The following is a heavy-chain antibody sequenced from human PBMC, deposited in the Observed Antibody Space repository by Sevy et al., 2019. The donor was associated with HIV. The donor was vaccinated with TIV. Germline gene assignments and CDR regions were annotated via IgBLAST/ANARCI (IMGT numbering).Heavy chain of an antibody. V-gene: IGHV3-74*01. D-gene: IGHD1-26*01. Sequence: GGSLRLSCSASGFTFGSYWMHWVRQAPGKGLVWISGVNSDGSSTNYADSVKGRFTMSRDSAKNTLYLQMNSLRAEDTAVFFCVAANTWEDYWGQGTLVTASS. CDR3: VAANTWEDY. CDR2: VNSDGSST. J-gene: IGHJ4*02. CDR1: GFTFGSYW.